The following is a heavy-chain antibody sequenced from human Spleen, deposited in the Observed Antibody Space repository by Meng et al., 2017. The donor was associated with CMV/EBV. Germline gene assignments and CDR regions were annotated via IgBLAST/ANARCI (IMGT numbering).Heavy chain of an antibody. D-gene: IGHD2-8*01. Sequence: EGQLWGSGGGLVQPRGSMRLTCAASGFNLSTYWMHWVSKDPGTGPVWVSRINSAGSLKSYADSVKGRFTISRDNAKDTLYLQMDGLRADATAIYFCARGMGDYWGQGRLVTVSS. CDR2: INSAGSLK. V-gene: IGHV3-74*01. J-gene: IGHJ4*02. CDR1: GFNLSTYW. CDR3: ARGMGDY.